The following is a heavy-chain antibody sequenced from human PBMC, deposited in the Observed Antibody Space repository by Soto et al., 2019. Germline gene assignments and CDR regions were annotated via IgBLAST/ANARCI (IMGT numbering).Heavy chain of an antibody. Sequence: EVQLLESGGGWVQPGGSLRLSCAASGFTFNNFVMSWVRQVPGKGLEWVSAITGSGGSAYYADSVKGRFTISRDNSKSTVLLEMTSLGAADTAIYYCAVHLGQNYYRLDVWGQGTTVTVSS. V-gene: IGHV3-23*01. CDR3: AVHLGQNYYRLDV. D-gene: IGHD1-26*01. CDR1: GFTFNNFV. CDR2: ITGSGGSA. J-gene: IGHJ6*02.